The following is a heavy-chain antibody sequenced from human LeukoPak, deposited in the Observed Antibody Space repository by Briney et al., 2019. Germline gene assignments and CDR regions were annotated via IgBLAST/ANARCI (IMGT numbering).Heavy chain of an antibody. D-gene: IGHD2-21*02. V-gene: IGHV1-2*02. Sequence: DSVKVSCKASGYTFTGYYMHWVRQAPGQGLEWMGWINPNSGGTNYAQKFQGRVHMTRDTSISTAYMELSRLRSDDTAVYYCARDGRGRCFNTVVVTALGYNWFDPWGQGTLVTVSS. CDR3: ARDGRGRCFNTVVVTALGYNWFDP. J-gene: IGHJ5*02. CDR1: GYTFTGYY. CDR2: INPNSGGT.